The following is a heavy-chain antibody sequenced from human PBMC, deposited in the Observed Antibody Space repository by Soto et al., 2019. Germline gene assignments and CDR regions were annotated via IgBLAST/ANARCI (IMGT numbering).Heavy chain of an antibody. Sequence: PGGSLRLSCAASGFTFSSYWISWVRQAPGKGLEWVASIKQDGSEKYYVDSVKGRFTISRDNAKNSLYLQMNSLRAEDTAVYYCARRPSYYDSSGYSLNDAFDIWGQGTMVTVSS. CDR1: GFTFSSYW. D-gene: IGHD3-22*01. CDR3: ARRPSYYDSSGYSLNDAFDI. V-gene: IGHV3-7*01. J-gene: IGHJ3*02. CDR2: IKQDGSEK.